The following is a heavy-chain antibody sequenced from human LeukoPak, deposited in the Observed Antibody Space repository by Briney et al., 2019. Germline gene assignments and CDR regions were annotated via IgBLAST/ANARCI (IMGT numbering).Heavy chain of an antibody. CDR1: GFTFSSYA. J-gene: IGHJ4*02. Sequence: PGGSLRLSCAASGFTFSSYAMSWVRQAPGKGLEWVSAISGSGGSTYYADSVKGRFTISRDNSKNTLYLQMNSLRAEDTAVYYCAKAYHPLRNWNYDYWGQGTLVTVSS. D-gene: IGHD1-1*01. CDR3: AKAYHPLRNWNYDY. V-gene: IGHV3-23*01. CDR2: ISGSGGST.